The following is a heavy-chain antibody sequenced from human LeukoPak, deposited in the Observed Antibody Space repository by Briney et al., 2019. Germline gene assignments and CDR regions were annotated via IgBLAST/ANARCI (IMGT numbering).Heavy chain of an antibody. CDR3: AKDGYGYVPDY. CDR2: ISGDGTTT. Sequence: GGSLRLSCAASGFTFDHYSMHWIRQGPGKGLERVSLISGDGTTTDYADSVKGRFTASRDNSKNSLYLQMNSLRTEDTAFYFCAKDGYGYVPDYWGQGILVTVSS. D-gene: IGHD3-16*01. J-gene: IGHJ4*02. CDR1: GFTFDHYS. V-gene: IGHV3-43*02.